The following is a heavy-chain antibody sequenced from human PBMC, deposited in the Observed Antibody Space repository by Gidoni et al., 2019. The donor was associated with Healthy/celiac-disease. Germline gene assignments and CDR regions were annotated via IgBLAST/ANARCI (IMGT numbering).Heavy chain of an antibody. CDR3: ARETYYDFWSGYYYGMDV. J-gene: IGHJ6*02. D-gene: IGHD3-3*01. CDR1: GFTFSDYY. V-gene: IGHV3-11*01. CDR2: ISSGGSTI. Sequence: QVQLVESGGGLVKPGGSLRLSCAASGFTFSDYYMSWSRQAPGKGLEWVSYISSGGSTIYNADSVKGRFTISRDNAKNSLYLQMNSLRAEDTAVYYCARETYYDFWSGYYYGMDVWGQGTTVTVSS.